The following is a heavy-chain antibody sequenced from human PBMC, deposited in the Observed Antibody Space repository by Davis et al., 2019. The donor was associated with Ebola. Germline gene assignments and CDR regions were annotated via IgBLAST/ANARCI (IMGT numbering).Heavy chain of an antibody. V-gene: IGHV3-64D*06. D-gene: IGHD2-15*01. Sequence: GESLKISCSASGFTFSSYAIHWVRQAPGKGLESIARISTNGETTYYAESVKGRFTISRDNSRDTLYLQMRSLRTEDTAVYYCVKDRFTVVVVHGGFDYWGQGTLVTVSS. CDR1: GFTFSSYA. CDR2: ISTNGETT. CDR3: VKDRFTVVVVHGGFDY. J-gene: IGHJ4*02.